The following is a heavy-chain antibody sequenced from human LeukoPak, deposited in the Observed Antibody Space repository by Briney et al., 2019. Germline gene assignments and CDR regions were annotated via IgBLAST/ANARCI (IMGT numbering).Heavy chain of an antibody. V-gene: IGHV3-21*01. CDR3: ARSIAAFAVAS. CDR1: GFTFSSYS. CDR2: ISSSSSSYI. D-gene: IGHD6-6*01. J-gene: IGHJ5*01. Sequence: GGSLRLSCAASGFTFSSYSVDWVRQAPGKGLEWVSSISSSSSSYIYYADSVKGRFTISRDNAKNSLYLQMNSLRAEDTAVYYCARSIAAFAVASWGQGTLVTVSS.